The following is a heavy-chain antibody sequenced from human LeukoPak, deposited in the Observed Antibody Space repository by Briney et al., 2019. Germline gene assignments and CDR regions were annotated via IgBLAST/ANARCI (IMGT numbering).Heavy chain of an antibody. Sequence: GGSLRLSCAASGFTFSSYGMHWVRQAPGKGLEWVAVISYDGSNKYYADSVKGRFTISRDNSKNTLYLQMNSLRAEDTAVYYCAKGDYSYGFSYHYGMDVWGQGTTVTVSS. CDR3: AKGDYSYGFSYHYGMDV. V-gene: IGHV3-30*18. D-gene: IGHD5-18*01. CDR2: ISYDGSNK. J-gene: IGHJ6*02. CDR1: GFTFSSYG.